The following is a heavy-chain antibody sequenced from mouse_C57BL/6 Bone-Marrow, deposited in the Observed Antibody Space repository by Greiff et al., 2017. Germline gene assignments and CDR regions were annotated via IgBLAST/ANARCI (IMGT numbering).Heavy chain of an antibody. CDR3: ARNYYGSSYRYFDV. J-gene: IGHJ1*03. CDR2: INSDGGST. CDR1: EYEFPSHD. D-gene: IGHD1-1*01. V-gene: IGHV5-2*03. Sequence: EVKLVESGGGLVQPGESLKLSCESNEYEFPSHDMSWVRKTPEKRLELVAAINSDGGSTYYPDTMERRFIISRDNTKKTLYLQMSSLKSEDTAMYYCARNYYGSSYRYFDVWGTGTTVTVSS.